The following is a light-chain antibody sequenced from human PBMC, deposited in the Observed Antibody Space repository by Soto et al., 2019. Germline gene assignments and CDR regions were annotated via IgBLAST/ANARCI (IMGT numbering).Light chain of an antibody. Sequence: QSVLTQPPSASGSPGQSVTISCTGASSDVGGNDYVSWYQHHPGKVPKLMIFEVNKRPSGVPHRFSGSKSGNTASLTVSGLKDEDVADYFCGSYGFAGSDYLVFGGGTKVTVL. V-gene: IGLV2-8*01. CDR1: SSDVGGNDY. J-gene: IGLJ3*02. CDR3: GSYGFAGSDYLV. CDR2: EVN.